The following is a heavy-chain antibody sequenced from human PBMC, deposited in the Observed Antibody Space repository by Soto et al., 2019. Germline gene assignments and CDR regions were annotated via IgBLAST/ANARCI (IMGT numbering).Heavy chain of an antibody. CDR2: IHYSGST. CDR1: GGSISSYY. V-gene: IGHV4-59*01. J-gene: IGHJ6*02. D-gene: IGHD2-2*01. Sequence: QVQLQESGPGLVKPSETLSLTCTVSGGSISSYYWSWIRQSPGKGLEWIGYIHYSGSTKSNPSLKSRVTISVDPSRNQVSLKLSSVTAADSAVYFCVRARYQLLHPYYYGMDVWGQGTTVTVSS. CDR3: VRARYQLLHPYYYGMDV.